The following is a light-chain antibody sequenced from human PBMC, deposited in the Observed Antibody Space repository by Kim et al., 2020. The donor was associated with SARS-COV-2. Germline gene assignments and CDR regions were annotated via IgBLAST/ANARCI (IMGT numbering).Light chain of an antibody. J-gene: IGKJ5*01. Sequence: IQLTQAPSSLSASVGDRVTITCRASQGIGDYLAWYQQKPGKPPKLLIYGASELPSGVPSRFSGGGSGTDFTLTISSLQPEDFATYYCQQVTSYPITFGQGTRLEIK. V-gene: IGKV1-9*01. CDR2: GAS. CDR1: QGIGDY. CDR3: QQVTSYPIT.